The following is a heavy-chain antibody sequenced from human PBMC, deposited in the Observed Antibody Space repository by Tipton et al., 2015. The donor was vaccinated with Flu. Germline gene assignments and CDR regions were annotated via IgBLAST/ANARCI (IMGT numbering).Heavy chain of an antibody. CDR1: GGSISSSSYY. CDR3: ARMVRGVTRAYHVIDY. V-gene: IGHV4-39*07. D-gene: IGHD3-10*01. J-gene: IGHJ4*02. Sequence: TLSLTCTVSGGSISSSSYYWGWIRQPPGKGLEWIGSIYHSGSTYYNPSLKSRVTISVDTSKNQFSLKLSSVTAADTAVYYCARMVRGVTRAYHVIDYWGQGTLVTVSS. CDR2: IYHSGST.